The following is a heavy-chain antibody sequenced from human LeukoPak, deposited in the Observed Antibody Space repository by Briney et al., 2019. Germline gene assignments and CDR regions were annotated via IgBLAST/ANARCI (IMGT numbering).Heavy chain of an antibody. CDR2: INQSGRT. CDR3: ATKKSVAVAANPPYFDY. V-gene: IGHV4-34*01. J-gene: IGHJ4*02. D-gene: IGHD6-19*01. Sequence: PSETLSLTCGVYGGSFSGYYWSWIRQPPGRGLEWIGEINQSGRTNYNPSLTSRVTISVDTSKNQFSLKLSSVTAADTGVYYCATKKSVAVAANPPYFDYWGQGTLVTVSS. CDR1: GGSFSGYY.